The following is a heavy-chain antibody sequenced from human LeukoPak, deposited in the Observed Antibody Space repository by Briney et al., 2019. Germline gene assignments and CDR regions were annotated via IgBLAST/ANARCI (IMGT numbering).Heavy chain of an antibody. J-gene: IGHJ4*02. D-gene: IGHD3-22*01. Sequence: GGSLRLSCAASGFTFSSYAMSWVRQAPGKGLEWVSAISGSGGSTYYADSVKGRFTISRDNSKNTLYLQMNSLRAEDTAVYYCASIDDSSGYYIDLDYWGQGTLVTVSS. CDR2: ISGSGGST. CDR1: GFTFSSYA. V-gene: IGHV3-23*01. CDR3: ASIDDSSGYYIDLDY.